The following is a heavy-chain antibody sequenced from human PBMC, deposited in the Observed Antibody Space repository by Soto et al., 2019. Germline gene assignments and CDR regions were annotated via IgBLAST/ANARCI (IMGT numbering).Heavy chain of an antibody. Sequence: SVKVSCKTSGFAFSNSAVQWARQARGQRLEGMGWIVVGSGSTNYEQSFQERVTITRDMSTTTANMEFSSLKSEDTAVYYCAAELYSGGSGCSGDIW. CDR2: IVVGSGST. J-gene: IGHJ3*02. V-gene: IGHV1-58*01. CDR3: AAELYSGGSGCSGDI. CDR1: GFAFSNSA. D-gene: IGHD2-15*01.